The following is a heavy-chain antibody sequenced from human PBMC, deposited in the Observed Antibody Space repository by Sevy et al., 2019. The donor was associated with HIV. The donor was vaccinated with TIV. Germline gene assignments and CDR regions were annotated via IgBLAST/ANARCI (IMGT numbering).Heavy chain of an antibody. CDR3: ARFPPERAFDI. J-gene: IGHJ3*02. CDR2: ISYDGSDQ. CDR1: GLAFSSYA. V-gene: IGHV3-30*04. Sequence: LSLTCAASGLAFSSYAMHWVRQAPDKGLEWVAVISYDGSDQDYADSVKGRFTISRDNSKNTLSLQMNSLRIEDTAVYYCARFPPERAFDIWGQGTMVTVSS.